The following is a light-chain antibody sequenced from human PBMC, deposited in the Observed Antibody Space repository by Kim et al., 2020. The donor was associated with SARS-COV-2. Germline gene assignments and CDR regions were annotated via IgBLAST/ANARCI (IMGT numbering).Light chain of an antibody. CDR3: LQAIQAPFT. J-gene: IGKJ2*01. V-gene: IGKV2-28*01. CDR2: WGS. CDR1: QSLLHSDGYNF. Sequence: DIVLTQSPLSLPVTPGEPASISCRSSQSLLHSDGYNFLDWYLQKPGQSPHLLIYWGSTRASGVPDRFSGSGSGTDFTLKISRVEPEDFGVYYCLQAIQAPFTFRQGTKLEI.